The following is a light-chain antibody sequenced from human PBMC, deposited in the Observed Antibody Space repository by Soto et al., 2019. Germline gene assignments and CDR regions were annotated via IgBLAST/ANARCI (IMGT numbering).Light chain of an antibody. CDR1: QSVSSSY. J-gene: IGKJ5*01. CDR3: HQYGISPPVT. Sequence: EIVLTQSPGTLSLSPGERDTLSCMAIQSVSSSYLAWYQQKPGQAPRLLIYGASSRATGIPDRFSGSGSGTDFTLTISRLEPEDFAMYYCHQYGISPPVTVGQGTRLDIK. V-gene: IGKV3-20*01. CDR2: GAS.